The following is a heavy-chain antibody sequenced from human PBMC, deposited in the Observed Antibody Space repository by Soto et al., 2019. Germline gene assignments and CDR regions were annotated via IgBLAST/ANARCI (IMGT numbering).Heavy chain of an antibody. J-gene: IGHJ4*02. V-gene: IGHV3-23*01. D-gene: IGHD6-25*01. CDR1: GFTFSNYA. Sequence: GVSLRLSCIASGFTFSNYAMSWVRQAPGKGLEWVSTISDNGANTFIGDSMKDHFDISRDNSKNTVFLHLSTVRAEDTAIYYCARAIGADFFDYWAQGPPVTAPQ. CDR2: ISDNGANT. CDR3: ARAIGADFFDY.